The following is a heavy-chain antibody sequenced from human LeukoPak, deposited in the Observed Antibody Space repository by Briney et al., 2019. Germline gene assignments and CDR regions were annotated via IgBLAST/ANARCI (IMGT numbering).Heavy chain of an antibody. Sequence: GGSLRLSCAASGFTFSNAWMSWFRQAPGKGLEWVGFIGSKAYGGTTEYAASVKGRFTISRDHSKSIAYLQLNSLKTEDTAVYYCTRSRIAVAGTRIFYFDYWGQGTLVTVSS. CDR2: IGSKAYGGTT. CDR1: GFTFSNAW. D-gene: IGHD6-19*01. CDR3: TRSRIAVAGTRIFYFDY. J-gene: IGHJ4*02. V-gene: IGHV3-49*03.